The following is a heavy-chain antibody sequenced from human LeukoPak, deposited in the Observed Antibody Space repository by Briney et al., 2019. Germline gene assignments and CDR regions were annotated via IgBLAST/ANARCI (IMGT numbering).Heavy chain of an antibody. J-gene: IGHJ4*02. V-gene: IGHV3-74*01. CDR1: GFTFSSYW. Sequence: GGSLRLSCAASGFTFSSYWMHWVRRAPGKGLVWVSRVNSDGSSTTYADSVKGRFTISSDNARNTVYLQMNSLRAEDTAIYFCARLSYDPSGYYDYWGQGTLVTVSS. CDR2: VNSDGSST. D-gene: IGHD3-22*01. CDR3: ARLSYDPSGYYDY.